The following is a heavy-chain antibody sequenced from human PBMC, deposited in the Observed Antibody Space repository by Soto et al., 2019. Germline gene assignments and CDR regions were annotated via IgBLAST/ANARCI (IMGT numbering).Heavy chain of an antibody. V-gene: IGHV4-30-4*01. CDR2: IYYSGTT. Sequence: QVQLQESGPGLVKPSQTLTLTCTVSGGSIGSGDYYWSWIRQPPGKGLEWIGFIYYSGTTSYNPSLKSRLNISMDRSKNQFSLKVNSVTAADTAVYYCAREGRRATDYYYYGMDVWGLGATVTVSS. CDR1: GGSIGSGDYY. J-gene: IGHJ6*02. D-gene: IGHD5-12*01. CDR3: AREGRRATDYYYYGMDV.